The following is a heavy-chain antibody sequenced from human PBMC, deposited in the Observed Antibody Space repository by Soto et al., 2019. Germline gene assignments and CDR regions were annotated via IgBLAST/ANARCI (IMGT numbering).Heavy chain of an antibody. CDR1: GYSLTTYW. CDR2: IYPGDSET. J-gene: IGHJ6*02. V-gene: IGHV5-51*01. Sequence: PGESLKISCKGSGYSLTTYWIAWVRQMPGKGLEWMGIIYPGDSETKYSPSFQGQVTMSVDKSISTAYLQWSSLKASDTAMYYCETYSGSTGLRSWYYFYGMDVWGQGTTVTVSS. CDR3: ETYSGSTGLRSWYYFYGMDV. D-gene: IGHD1-26*01.